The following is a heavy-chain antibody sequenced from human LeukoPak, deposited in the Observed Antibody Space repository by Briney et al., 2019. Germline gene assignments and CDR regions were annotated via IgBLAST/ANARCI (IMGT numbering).Heavy chain of an antibody. CDR2: INPNSGGT. CDR3: ARGEYSSSQAGFDY. V-gene: IGHV1-2*02. D-gene: IGHD6-6*01. CDR1: GYTFTGYY. J-gene: IGHJ4*02. Sequence: GASVKVSCKASGYTFTGYYMHWVRQAPGQGLEWMGWINPNSGGTNYAQKFQGRVTMTRDTSISTAYMELSRLRSDDTAVYYCARGEYSSSQAGFDYWGQGTLVTVSS.